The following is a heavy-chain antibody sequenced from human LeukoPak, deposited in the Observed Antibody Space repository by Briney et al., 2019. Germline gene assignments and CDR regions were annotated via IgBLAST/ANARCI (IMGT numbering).Heavy chain of an antibody. CDR2: IYYSGST. CDR1: GGSISSNSYY. V-gene: IGHV4-39*01. J-gene: IGHJ4*02. CDR3: ARSSYYYGSGSYSFDH. D-gene: IGHD3-10*01. Sequence: SETLSLTCAVSGGSISSNSYYWGWIRQPPGKGLEWIGSIYYSGSTYYNPSLKSRVTIPVDTSKNQFSLKLSSVTAADTAVYYCARSSYYYGSGSYSFDHWGQGTLVTVSS.